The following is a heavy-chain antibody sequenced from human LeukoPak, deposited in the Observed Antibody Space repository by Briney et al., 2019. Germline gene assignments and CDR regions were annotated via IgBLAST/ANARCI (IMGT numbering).Heavy chain of an antibody. CDR2: IYSDGST. CDR3: AKDLYGDYDFDC. J-gene: IGHJ4*02. V-gene: IGHV3-53*01. Sequence: AGGSLRLSCAASGFIVSGDFMSWVRQAPGKGLEWVSVIYSDGSTYCADSVKGRFTISRDNSKNTLYLQLNSLRAEDTAVYYCAKDLYGDYDFDCWGQGTLVTVSS. CDR1: GFIVSGDF. D-gene: IGHD4-17*01.